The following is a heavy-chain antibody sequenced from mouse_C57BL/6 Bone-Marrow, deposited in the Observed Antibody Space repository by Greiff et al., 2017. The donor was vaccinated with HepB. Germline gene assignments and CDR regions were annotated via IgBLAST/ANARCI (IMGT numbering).Heavy chain of an antibody. CDR1: GFTFSDYG. J-gene: IGHJ4*01. D-gene: IGHD1-1*02. V-gene: IGHV5-17*01. Sequence: EVQGVESGGGLVKPGGSLKLSCAASGFTFSDYGMHWVRQAPEKGLEWVAYISSGSSTIYYADTVKGRFTISRDNAENTLFLQMTSLRSEDTAMYYCARPLLSYYYAMDYWGQGTSVTVSS. CDR2: ISSGSSTI. CDR3: ARPLLSYYYAMDY.